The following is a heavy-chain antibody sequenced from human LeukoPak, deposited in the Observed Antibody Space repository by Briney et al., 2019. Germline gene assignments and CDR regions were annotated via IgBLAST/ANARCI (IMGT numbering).Heavy chain of an antibody. J-gene: IGHJ3*02. V-gene: IGHV1-18*01. Sequence: RASVKVSCKASGGTFSSYAISWVRQAPGQGLEWMGWISAYNGNTNYAQKLQGRVTMTTDTSTSTAYMELRSLGSDDTAVYYCAQVGATEGDAFDIWGQGTMVTVSS. D-gene: IGHD1-26*01. CDR3: AQVGATEGDAFDI. CDR1: GGTFSSYA. CDR2: ISAYNGNT.